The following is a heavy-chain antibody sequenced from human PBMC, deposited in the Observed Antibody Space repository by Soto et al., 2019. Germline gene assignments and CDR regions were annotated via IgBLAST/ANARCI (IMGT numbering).Heavy chain of an antibody. Sequence: ASVKVSCKASGYTFTSYGISWVRQAPGQGLEWMGWISGYNGNTNYAQKLQGRVTMTTDTSTSTAYMELRSLRSDDTAVYYCARDLEGGDFWREPFDYWGQGTLVTVSS. CDR3: ARDLEGGDFWREPFDY. CDR1: GYTFTSYG. J-gene: IGHJ4*02. CDR2: ISGYNGNT. V-gene: IGHV1-18*01. D-gene: IGHD3-3*01.